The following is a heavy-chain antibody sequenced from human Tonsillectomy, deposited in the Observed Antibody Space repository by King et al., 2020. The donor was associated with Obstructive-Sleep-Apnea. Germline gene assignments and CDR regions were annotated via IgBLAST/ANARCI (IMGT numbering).Heavy chain of an antibody. Sequence: VQLVESGGGLVQPGGSLRLSCAASGFTFSTFWMSWVRQAPGKGLEWVANIKQDGSEKYYMDSVKGRFTISRDNAKNSLYLQMNSLRAEDTAVYYCARALIAVAGTGFDYWGQGTLATVSP. J-gene: IGHJ4*02. V-gene: IGHV3-7*03. D-gene: IGHD6-19*01. CDR2: IKQDGSEK. CDR1: GFTFSTFW. CDR3: ARALIAVAGTGFDY.